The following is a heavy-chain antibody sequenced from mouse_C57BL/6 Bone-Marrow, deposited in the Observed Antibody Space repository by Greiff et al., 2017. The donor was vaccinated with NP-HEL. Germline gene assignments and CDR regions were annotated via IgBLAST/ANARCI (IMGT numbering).Heavy chain of an antibody. CDR2: IYPRDGST. Sequence: VQLQQSDAELVKPGASVKISCKVSGYTFTDHTIHWMKQRPEQGLEWIGYIYPRDGSTKYNEKFKGKATLTADKSSSTAYMQLNSLTSEDSAVYFCARSGPYYYGSSYSLYAMDYWGQGTSVTVSS. V-gene: IGHV1-78*01. CDR1: GYTFTDHT. D-gene: IGHD1-1*01. J-gene: IGHJ4*01. CDR3: ARSGPYYYGSSYSLYAMDY.